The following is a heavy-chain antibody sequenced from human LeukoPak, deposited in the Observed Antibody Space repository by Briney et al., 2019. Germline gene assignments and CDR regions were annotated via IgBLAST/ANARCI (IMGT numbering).Heavy chain of an antibody. Sequence: ASVKVSCKASGYTFTSYYMHWVRQAPGQGLEWMGIIDPSGGSTSYAQKFQGRVTMTRDTSTSTVYMELSSLRSGDTAVYYCARSTPQEYYYDSSGYNPGDAWGQGTLVTVSS. V-gene: IGHV1-46*01. CDR1: GYTFTSYY. CDR2: IDPSGGST. CDR3: ARSTPQEYYYDSSGYNPGDA. D-gene: IGHD3-22*01. J-gene: IGHJ5*02.